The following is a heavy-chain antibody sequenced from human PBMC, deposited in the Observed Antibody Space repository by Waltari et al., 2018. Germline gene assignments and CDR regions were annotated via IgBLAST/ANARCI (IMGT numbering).Heavy chain of an antibody. CDR1: GSLNLDY. Sequence: QVRLQESGPGLCKTSETLSLTCEPTGSLNLDYWRWIRQTPGKGLEWIGYIYYDGSTNYNPSLKSRVTISIDVSRNHFSLRLSSVTAADTAVYYCATDNRPASAGLWGQGTLVTVSS. J-gene: IGHJ4*02. D-gene: IGHD6-13*01. CDR3: ATDNRPASAGL. CDR2: IYYDGST. V-gene: IGHV4-59*01.